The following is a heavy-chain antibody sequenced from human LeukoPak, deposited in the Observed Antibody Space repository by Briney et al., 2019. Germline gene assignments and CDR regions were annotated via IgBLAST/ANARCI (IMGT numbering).Heavy chain of an antibody. D-gene: IGHD3-10*01. CDR1: GYTFTGYY. Sequence: GASVKVSCKASGYTFTGYYMHWVRQAPGQGLEWMGWINPNSGGTNYAQKFQGRVTMTRDTSISTAYMELSRLRSDDTAVYYCNYGSGSYPDAFDIWGQGTMVTVSS. CDR2: INPNSGGT. V-gene: IGHV1-2*02. CDR3: NYGSGSYPDAFDI. J-gene: IGHJ3*02.